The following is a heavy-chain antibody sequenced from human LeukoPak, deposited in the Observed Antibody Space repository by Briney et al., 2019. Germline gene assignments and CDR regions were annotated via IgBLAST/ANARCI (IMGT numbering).Heavy chain of an antibody. J-gene: IGHJ4*02. CDR3: ARNGGQGGGYLFDY. CDR1: GGSISSSNFY. D-gene: IGHD5-12*01. Sequence: SETLSLTCTVSGGSISSSNFYWGWIRQPPGKGLEWIGSIYYSGSTYYNPSLKSRVTISVDTSKNQFSLKLSSVTAADTAVYYCARNGGQGGGYLFDYWGQGTLVTVSS. V-gene: IGHV4-39*07. CDR2: IYYSGST.